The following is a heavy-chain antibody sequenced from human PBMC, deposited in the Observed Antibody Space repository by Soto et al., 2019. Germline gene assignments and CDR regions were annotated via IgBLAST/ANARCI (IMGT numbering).Heavy chain of an antibody. J-gene: IGHJ4*02. D-gene: IGHD5-12*01. CDR2: INHSGST. Sequence: QVQLQQWGAGLLKPSETLSLTCAVYGGSFSGYYWSWIRQPPGKGLEWIGEINHSGSTNYNPSLNSRVTISVDTSKNQFSQKLSSVTAADTAVYYCARVIVATEDYWGQGTLVTVSS. V-gene: IGHV4-34*01. CDR3: ARVIVATEDY. CDR1: GGSFSGYY.